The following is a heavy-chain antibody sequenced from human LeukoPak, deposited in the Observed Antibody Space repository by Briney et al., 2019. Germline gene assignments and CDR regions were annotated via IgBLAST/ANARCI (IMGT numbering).Heavy chain of an antibody. CDR2: IKSKTDGGTT. CDR1: GFTFSNAW. D-gene: IGHD3-10*01. Sequence: GGSLRLSCAASGFTFSNAWMSWVRQAPGKGLEWVGRIKSKTDGGTTDYAAPVKGRFTISRDDSKNTLYLQMNSLKTEDTAVYYCTTDPRFYGSGSSPYYGMDVWGQGTTVTVSS. V-gene: IGHV3-15*01. CDR3: TTDPRFYGSGSSPYYGMDV. J-gene: IGHJ6*02.